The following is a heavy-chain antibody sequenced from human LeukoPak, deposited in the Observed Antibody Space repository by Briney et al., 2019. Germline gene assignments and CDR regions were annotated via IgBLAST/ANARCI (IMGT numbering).Heavy chain of an antibody. J-gene: IGHJ3*02. CDR1: GASVSGSAYY. D-gene: IGHD1-14*01. Sequence: PSETLSLTCTVSGASVSGSAYYWGWIRQPPGKGPEWIGNIYYSGTTYYNPSLKSRVTISVDTSKKQFSLKLRSVTAADTAVYYCARHEWGITNAFDIWGQGTMVTVSS. CDR2: IYYSGTT. V-gene: IGHV4-39*01. CDR3: ARHEWGITNAFDI.